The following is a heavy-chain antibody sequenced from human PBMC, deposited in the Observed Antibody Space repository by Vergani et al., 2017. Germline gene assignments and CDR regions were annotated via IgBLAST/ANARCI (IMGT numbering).Heavy chain of an antibody. CDR3: AKDLGTSSGGGWFDP. V-gene: IGHV3-9*02. J-gene: IGHJ5*02. D-gene: IGHD6-6*01. CDR2: ISWNSNSI. Sequence: EVQLEESGGGLVLPSRSLRLSCVASGFTSAGYAMHWVRQAPGKGLEWVSGISWNSNSIGYADSVKGRFTISRDNAKNSLYLQMNSLRAEDTALYYCAKDLGTSSGGGWFDPWGQRTLVTVSS. CDR1: GFTSAGYA.